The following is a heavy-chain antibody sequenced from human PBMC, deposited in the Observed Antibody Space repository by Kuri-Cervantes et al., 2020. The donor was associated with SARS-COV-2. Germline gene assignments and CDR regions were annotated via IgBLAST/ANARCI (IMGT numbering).Heavy chain of an antibody. CDR2: ISGSGSRT. Sequence: GGSLRLSCAASGFTFSSYAMSWVRQAPGKGLEWVSAISGSGSRTYYADSVKGRFTISRDNAKNSLYLQMNSLRAEDTALYYCAKDISYDSSGYYDYWGQGTLVTVSS. CDR1: GFTFSSYA. D-gene: IGHD3-22*01. V-gene: IGHV3-23*01. CDR3: AKDISYDSSGYYDY. J-gene: IGHJ4*02.